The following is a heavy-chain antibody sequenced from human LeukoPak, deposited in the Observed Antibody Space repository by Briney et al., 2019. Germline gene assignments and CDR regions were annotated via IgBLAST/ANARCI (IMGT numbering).Heavy chain of an antibody. CDR1: GGTFSSYA. D-gene: IGHD4-23*01. CDR2: IIPIFGTT. CDR3: ADGGSPSGAFDI. Sequence: SVRVSCKASGGTFSSYAISWVRQAPGQGLEWMGRIIPIFGTTNYAQKFQDRITMTTDESTGTAFMELNSLRSEDTAVYFCADGGSPSGAFDIWGQGTMVTVSS. J-gene: IGHJ3*02. V-gene: IGHV1-69*05.